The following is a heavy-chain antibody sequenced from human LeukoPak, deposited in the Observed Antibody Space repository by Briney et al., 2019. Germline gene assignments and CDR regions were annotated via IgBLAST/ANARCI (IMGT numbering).Heavy chain of an antibody. V-gene: IGHV4-59*01. J-gene: IGHJ6*02. CDR1: GGSISSYY. Sequence: SETLSLTCTVSGGSISSYYWSWIRQPPGKGLEWIGYIYYSGSTNYNPSLKSRVTISVDTSKNQFSLKLSSVTAADTAVYYCARDQSIFGVVTSYGMDVWGQGTTVTVSS. CDR2: IYYSGST. D-gene: IGHD3-3*01. CDR3: ARDQSIFGVVTSYGMDV.